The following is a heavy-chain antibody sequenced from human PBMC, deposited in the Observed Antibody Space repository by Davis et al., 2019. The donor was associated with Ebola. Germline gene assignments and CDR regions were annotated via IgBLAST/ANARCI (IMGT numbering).Heavy chain of an antibody. D-gene: IGHD2-2*01. V-gene: IGHV1-2*02. Sequence: ASVKVSCKASGYTFTGYYMHWVRQAPGQGLEWMGWINPNSGGTNYAQKFQGRVTMTRDTSISTAYMEMSRLRSDDTAVYYCAREGGWYKMLSVGWFDPWAQGTLVTVSS. CDR2: INPNSGGT. CDR3: AREGGWYKMLSVGWFDP. J-gene: IGHJ5*02. CDR1: GYTFTGYY.